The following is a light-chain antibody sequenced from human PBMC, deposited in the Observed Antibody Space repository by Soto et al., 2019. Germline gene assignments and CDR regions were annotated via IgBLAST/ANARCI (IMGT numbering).Light chain of an antibody. CDR1: QSLAYIDGNTY. V-gene: IGKV2-30*01. J-gene: IGKJ2*01. CDR2: KVS. Sequence: EVVMTQSPLSLPVTLGQPASISCRSSQSLAYIDGNTYLSWFQQRPGQSPRRLIYKVSNREYGVPDRFSGSGSGTDFTMKISRVEAEYVGVYYCMQGTHWPPYTFGQGTKLEIK. CDR3: MQGTHWPPYT.